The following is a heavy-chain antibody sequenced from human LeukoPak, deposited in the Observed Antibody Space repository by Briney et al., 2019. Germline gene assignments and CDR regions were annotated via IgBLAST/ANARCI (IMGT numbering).Heavy chain of an antibody. V-gene: IGHV5-51*01. D-gene: IGHD3-22*01. Sequence: GESLKISCKGSGYSFTSYWIGWVRQMPGKGLEWMGIIYPGDSDTRYSPSFQGQVTISADKSISTAYLQWSSLKASVTAMYYCARYYYDSSGYYHFDYWGQGTLVTVSS. CDR2: IYPGDSDT. J-gene: IGHJ4*02. CDR1: GYSFTSYW. CDR3: ARYYYDSSGYYHFDY.